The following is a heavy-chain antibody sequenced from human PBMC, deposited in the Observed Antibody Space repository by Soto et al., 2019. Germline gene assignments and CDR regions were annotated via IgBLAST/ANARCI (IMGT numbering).Heavy chain of an antibody. CDR3: ARRLNDFWSSYYAFDI. CDR1: GFNLMSYS. CDR2: ISRSSNYI. V-gene: IGHV3-21*01. D-gene: IGHD3-3*01. J-gene: IGHJ3*02. Sequence: EVQLVESGGGLVKPGESLRLSCAASGFNLMSYSMNWVRQAPGKGLEWLSSISRSSNYIYYADSVKGRFTISRDNAKNSLFLQMNSLRAEDTAVYYCARRLNDFWSSYYAFDIWGQGTMVTVSS.